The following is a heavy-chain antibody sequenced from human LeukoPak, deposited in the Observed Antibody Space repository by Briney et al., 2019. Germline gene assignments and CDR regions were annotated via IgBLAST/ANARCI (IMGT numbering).Heavy chain of an antibody. CDR1: GYTFTSYD. J-gene: IGHJ6*02. Sequence: GASVKVSCKASGYTFTSYDINWVRQATGQGLEWMGWMNPNSGNTGYAQKFQGRVTMTRNTSTSTAYMELSSLRSEDTAVYYCARGEAAAGLYYYYGMDVWGQGTTATVSS. V-gene: IGHV1-8*01. CDR3: ARGEAAAGLYYYYGMDV. CDR2: MNPNSGNT. D-gene: IGHD6-13*01.